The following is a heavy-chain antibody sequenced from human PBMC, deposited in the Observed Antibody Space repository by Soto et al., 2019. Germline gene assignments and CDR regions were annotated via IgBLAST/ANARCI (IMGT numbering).Heavy chain of an antibody. J-gene: IGHJ4*02. CDR1: GGSFSGYY. D-gene: IGHD6-19*01. CDR2: INHSGST. V-gene: IGHV4-34*01. Sequence: PSETLSLTCAVYGGSFSGYYWSWIRQPPGKGLEWIGEINHSGSTNYNPSLKSRVTISVDTSKNQFSLKLSSVTAADTAVYYCASRGTVAGTFGYWGQGTLVTVSS. CDR3: ASRGTVAGTFGY.